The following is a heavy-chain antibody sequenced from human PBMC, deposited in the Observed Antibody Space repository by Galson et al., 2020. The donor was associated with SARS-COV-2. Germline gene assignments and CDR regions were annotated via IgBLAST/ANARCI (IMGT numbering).Heavy chain of an antibody. J-gene: IGHJ6*02. Sequence: ETSETLSLTCAVYVGSFSGFSWSWVRQSPGKGLEWIGEINHSGSANSNPSLKSRVTIPVDTSKNQFSLKLTSVAAAETGVYFCARGRIGVVPAPILGLGPYYEYYAMDVWGQGTTITVSS. D-gene: IGHD2-2*01. CDR2: INHSGSA. V-gene: IGHV4-34*01. CDR3: ARGRIGVVPAPILGLGPYYEYYAMDV. CDR1: VGSFSGFS.